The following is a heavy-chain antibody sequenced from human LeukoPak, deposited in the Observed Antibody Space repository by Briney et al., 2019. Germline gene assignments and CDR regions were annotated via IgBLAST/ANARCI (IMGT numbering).Heavy chain of an antibody. V-gene: IGHV3-48*04. Sequence: GGSLRLSCAASGFTFSSYSMNWVRQAPGKGLEWLAYISSSGSTKYYADSVKGRFTISRDNAKNSLYLQMNSLRAEDTAVYYCATDYSSGWAPLNNWGQGTLVTVSS. J-gene: IGHJ4*02. D-gene: IGHD6-19*01. CDR1: GFTFSSYS. CDR3: ATDYSSGWAPLNN. CDR2: ISSSGSTK.